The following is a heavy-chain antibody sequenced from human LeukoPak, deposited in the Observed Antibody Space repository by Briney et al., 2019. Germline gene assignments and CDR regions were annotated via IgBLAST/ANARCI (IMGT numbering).Heavy chain of an antibody. CDR3: ARGVVKGGWYHLFDY. V-gene: IGHV1-8*03. CDR2: MNPNSGNT. J-gene: IGHJ4*02. CDR1: GYTFTSYD. D-gene: IGHD6-19*01. Sequence: ASVKVSCKASGYTFTSYDINWVRQATGQGLEWMGWMNPNSGNTGYAQKFQGRATITRNTSISTAYMELSSLRSEDTAMYYCARGVVKGGWYHLFDYWGQGTLVTVSS.